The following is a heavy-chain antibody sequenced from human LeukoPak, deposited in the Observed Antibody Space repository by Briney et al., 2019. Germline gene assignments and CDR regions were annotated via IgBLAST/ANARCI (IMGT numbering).Heavy chain of an antibody. Sequence: SVKVSCKASGGTFSSHAISWVRQAPGQGLEWMGGIIPIFGTANYAQKFQGRVTITADESTSTAYMELSGLRSEDTAVYYCARARLRASQTGFDYWGQGTLVTVSS. J-gene: IGHJ4*02. D-gene: IGHD4-17*01. CDR3: ARARLRASQTGFDY. CDR1: GGTFSSHA. CDR2: IIPIFGTA. V-gene: IGHV1-69*13.